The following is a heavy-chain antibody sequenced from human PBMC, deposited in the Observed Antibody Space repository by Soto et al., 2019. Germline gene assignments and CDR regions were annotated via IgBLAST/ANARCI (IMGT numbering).Heavy chain of an antibody. V-gene: IGHV3-30*18. CDR1: GLTSSSYG. CDR2: ISYDGSNK. CDR3: AKALFYGGNPHYGMDV. J-gene: IGHJ6*02. D-gene: IGHD2-15*01. Sequence: GGSRRPSWEASGLTSSSYGMPWFGRLPGRGLEWVAVISYDGSNKHYADSVKGRFTISSDNSKNTLYLQMNSLRAEDTAVYYCAKALFYGGNPHYGMDVWGQGTTVTV.